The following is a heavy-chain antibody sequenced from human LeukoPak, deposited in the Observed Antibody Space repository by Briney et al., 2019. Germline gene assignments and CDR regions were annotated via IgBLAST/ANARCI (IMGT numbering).Heavy chain of an antibody. Sequence: GGSLRLSCAASGFTFRNTWMTWVRQAPGKGPEWVGHIKSKADGGTTDYAASVNGRFTISRDDSENTLSLQMNSLKTEDTAVYFCTIENYYDSSGPIKHWGQGTLVTVSP. D-gene: IGHD3-22*01. CDR3: TIENYYDSSGPIKH. J-gene: IGHJ1*01. CDR1: GFTFRNTW. V-gene: IGHV3-15*01. CDR2: IKSKADGGTT.